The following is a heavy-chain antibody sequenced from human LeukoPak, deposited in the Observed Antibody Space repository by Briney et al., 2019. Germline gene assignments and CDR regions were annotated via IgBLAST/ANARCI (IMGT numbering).Heavy chain of an antibody. Sequence: GASVKVSCKASGYTFTGYYMHWVRQAPGQGLEWMGWINPNSGGTNYAQKFQGWVTMTRDTSISTAYMELSRLRSDDTAVYYCARTFGNDSSGSPDAFDIWGQGTMVTVSS. J-gene: IGHJ3*02. CDR3: ARTFGNDSSGSPDAFDI. D-gene: IGHD3-22*01. CDR1: GYTFTGYY. V-gene: IGHV1-2*04. CDR2: INPNSGGT.